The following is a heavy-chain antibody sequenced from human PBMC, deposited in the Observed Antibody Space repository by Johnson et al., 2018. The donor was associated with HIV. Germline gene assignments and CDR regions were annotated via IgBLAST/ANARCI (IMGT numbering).Heavy chain of an antibody. CDR1: GFTFDDYG. CDR2: ISWNSYSI. J-gene: IGHJ3*02. V-gene: IGHV3-20*04. Sequence: VQLVESGGGVVRPGGSLRLSCAASGFTFDDYGMNWVRQAPGKGLEWVSGISWNSYSIGYADSVKGRFTISRENAKNSLYLQMNSLRAGDTAVYYCARGIGLGAGSAFDIWGQGTMVTVSS. D-gene: IGHD3/OR15-3a*01. CDR3: ARGIGLGAGSAFDI.